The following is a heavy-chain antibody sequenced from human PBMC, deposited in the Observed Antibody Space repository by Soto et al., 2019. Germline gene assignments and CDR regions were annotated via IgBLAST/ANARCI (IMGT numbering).Heavy chain of an antibody. CDR3: ARDLDPVGGGGYYYYYYGMDV. J-gene: IGHJ6*02. CDR2: IIPILGIA. V-gene: IGHV1-69*04. CDR1: GGTFSSYT. Sequence: SVKVSCKAPGGTFSSYTISWVRQAPGQGLEWMGRIIPILGIANYAQKFQGRVTITADKSTSTAYMELSSLRSEDTAVYYCARDLDPVGGGGYYYYYYGMDVWG. D-gene: IGHD3-16*01.